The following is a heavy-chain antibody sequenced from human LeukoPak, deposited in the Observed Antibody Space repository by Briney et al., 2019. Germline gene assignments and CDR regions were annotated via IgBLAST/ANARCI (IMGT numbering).Heavy chain of an antibody. V-gene: IGHV1-24*01. CDR1: GYTLTELS. J-gene: IGHJ3*02. CDR3: AIRLPHDYGGNGNAFDI. Sequence: ASVKVSCKVSGYTLTELSMHWVRQAPGKGLEWMGGFDPEDGETIYAQKFQGRVTMTEDTSTDTAYMELSSLRSEDTAVYYCAIRLPHDYGGNGNAFDIWGQGTMVTVTS. D-gene: IGHD4-23*01. CDR2: FDPEDGET.